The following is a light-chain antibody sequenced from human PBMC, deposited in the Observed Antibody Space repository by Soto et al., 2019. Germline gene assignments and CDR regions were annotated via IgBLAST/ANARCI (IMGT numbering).Light chain of an antibody. V-gene: IGKV1-9*01. CDR1: QDISRY. Sequence: QLTQSPSSLSASVGDRVTITCRASQDISRYLAWYQQRAGKAPKLLIYGASTLQSVVPSRFSGSGSGTEFTLTILSLQPEDFATDHCQQLQMTPFTFGPGTKVDV. CDR2: GAS. CDR3: QQLQMTPFT. J-gene: IGKJ3*01.